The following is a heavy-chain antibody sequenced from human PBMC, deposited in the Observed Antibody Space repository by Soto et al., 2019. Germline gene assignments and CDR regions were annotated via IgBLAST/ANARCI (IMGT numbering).Heavy chain of an antibody. CDR3: ARVVPGAEAWFGP. V-gene: IGHV1-18*01. CDR1: GYTFSNYG. D-gene: IGHD2-2*01. J-gene: IGHJ5*02. Sequence: ASVKVSCQTSGYTFSNYGITWLRQAPGQPLEWLGWISLYSDGTNYAQKFQGRVSMTTDTSTTTAYMELRSLRSDDTAVYYCARVVPGAEAWFGPWGQVTLVTVSS. CDR2: ISLYSDGT.